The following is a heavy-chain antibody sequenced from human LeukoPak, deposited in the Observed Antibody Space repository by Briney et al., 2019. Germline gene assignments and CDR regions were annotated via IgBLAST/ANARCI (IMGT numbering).Heavy chain of an antibody. D-gene: IGHD2-2*01. J-gene: IGHJ6*02. CDR2: ISWNSGSI. V-gene: IGHV3-9*01. CDR3: AKDNGGDIVVVPAAPADIYYGMDV. Sequence: GRSLRLSCAASGFTFDDYAMHRVRQAPGKGLEWVSGISWNSGSIVYADSVKGRFTISRDNAKNSLYLQMNSLRAEDTALYYCAKDNGGDIVVVPAAPADIYYGMDVWGQGTTVTVSS. CDR1: GFTFDDYA.